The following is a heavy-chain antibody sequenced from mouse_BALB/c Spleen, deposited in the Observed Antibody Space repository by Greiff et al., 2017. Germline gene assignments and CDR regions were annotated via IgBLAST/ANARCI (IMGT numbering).Heavy chain of an antibody. Sequence: VQLQQSGTVLARPGASVKMSCKASGYSFTSYWMHWVKQRPGQGLEWIGAIYPGNSDTSYNQKFKGKAKLTAVTSASTAYMELSSLTNEDSAVYYCTRGLYDYDDWFAYWGQGTLVTVSA. CDR2: IYPGNSDT. D-gene: IGHD2-4*01. J-gene: IGHJ3*01. V-gene: IGHV1-5*01. CDR3: TRGLYDYDDWFAY. CDR1: GYSFTSYW.